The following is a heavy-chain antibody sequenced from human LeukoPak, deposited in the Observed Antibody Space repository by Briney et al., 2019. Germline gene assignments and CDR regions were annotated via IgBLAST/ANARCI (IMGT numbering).Heavy chain of an antibody. CDR2: IYSSGST. CDR1: GDSITSGRYY. V-gene: IGHV4-61*02. Sequence: PSETLSLTCTVSGDSITSGRYYWSWIRQPAGKELEWIGRIYSSGSTDYNPYIVSLKSRVTLSLDTSKNQFSLDLTSVTAADAAVYYCARSLSDNFFSENWGQGTLVTVSS. CDR3: ARSLSDNFFSEN. D-gene: IGHD1-1*01. J-gene: IGHJ4*02.